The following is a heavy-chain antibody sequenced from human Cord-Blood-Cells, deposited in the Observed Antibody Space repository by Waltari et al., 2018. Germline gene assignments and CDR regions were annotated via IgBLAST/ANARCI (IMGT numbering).Heavy chain of an antibody. Sequence: QVQLQESGPGLVKPSQTLSLTCTVSGGSISSGGYYWSWIRQHPGKGLEWIGYIYYSGSTYYNPSLKSRVTRSVDTSKNQFSLKLSSVTAADTAVYYCARDGAYYYGSGSYYNYFDYWGQGTLVTVSS. CDR2: IYYSGST. D-gene: IGHD3-10*01. CDR3: ARDGAYYYGSGSYYNYFDY. V-gene: IGHV4-31*03. J-gene: IGHJ4*02. CDR1: GGSISSGGYY.